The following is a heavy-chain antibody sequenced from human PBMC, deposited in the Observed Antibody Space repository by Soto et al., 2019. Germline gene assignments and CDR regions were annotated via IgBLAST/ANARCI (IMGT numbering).Heavy chain of an antibody. CDR2: IYSGGST. CDR3: ARDHGPYCSGGSCAPNWFDP. D-gene: IGHD2-15*01. CDR1: GFTFSSNY. J-gene: IGHJ5*02. Sequence: GGSLRLSCAASGFTFSSNYMSWVRQAPGKGLEWVSVIYSGGSTYYADSVKGRFTISRDNSKNTLYLQMNSLRAEDTAVYYCARDHGPYCSGGSCAPNWFDPWGQGTLVTVSS. V-gene: IGHV3-53*01.